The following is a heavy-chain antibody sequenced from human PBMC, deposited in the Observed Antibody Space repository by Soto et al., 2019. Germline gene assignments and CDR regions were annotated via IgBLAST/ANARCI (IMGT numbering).Heavy chain of an antibody. V-gene: IGHV3-30-3*01. CDR2: ISYDGSNE. J-gene: IGHJ4*02. CDR3: AKDLMEYYYDSSGSSPVDY. D-gene: IGHD3-22*01. Sequence: GGSLRLSCAASGFTFSNYGIHWVRQAPGKGLEWVAFISYDGSNEWYADSVKGRFTISRDNSKNTLYLQMNSLRAEDTAVYYCAKDLMEYYYDSSGSSPVDYWGQGTLVTVSS. CDR1: GFTFSNYG.